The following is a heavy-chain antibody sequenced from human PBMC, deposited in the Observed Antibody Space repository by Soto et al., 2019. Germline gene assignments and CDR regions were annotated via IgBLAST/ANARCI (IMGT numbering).Heavy chain of an antibody. CDR1: GFTFGDHA. Sequence: QPGGSLRLSCAASGFTFGDHAMQWVRQAPGKGLEWVSAISWNSGSIDYADSVKGRFTISRDNAKNSLYLQMNSLRAEDTALYYCAKSHTTSGWYVTTDYWGQGTRVTVSS. V-gene: IGHV3-9*01. CDR3: AKSHTTSGWYVTTDY. D-gene: IGHD6-19*01. CDR2: ISWNSGSI. J-gene: IGHJ4*02.